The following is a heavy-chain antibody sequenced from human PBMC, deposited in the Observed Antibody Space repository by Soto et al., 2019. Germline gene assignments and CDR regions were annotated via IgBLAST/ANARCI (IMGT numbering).Heavy chain of an antibody. J-gene: IGHJ5*02. V-gene: IGHV3-30*03. Sequence: QAHLVESGGGVVQPGRSLRLSCAASGFTFTSYGMHWVRQAPGTRLEWVAVISYDGGLRHDADSVKGRFTISIDNSKDMVLLQMTSRRADETAGYYCVSDRGYGHASVPYPWGQGTLGSVSS. CDR1: GFTFTSYG. CDR2: ISYDGGLR. D-gene: IGHD5-18*01. CDR3: VSDRGYGHASVPYP.